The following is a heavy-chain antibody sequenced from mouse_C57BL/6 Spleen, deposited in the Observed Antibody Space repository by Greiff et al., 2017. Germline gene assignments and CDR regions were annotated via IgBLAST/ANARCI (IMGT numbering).Heavy chain of an antibody. CDR2: IDPENGDT. V-gene: IGHV14-4*01. D-gene: IGHD2-3*01. CDR1: GFNIKDDY. CDR3: TRGGDGYYVFDY. Sequence: EVKLQESGAELVRPGASVKLSCTASGFNIKDDYMHWVKQRPEQGLEWIGWIDPENGDTEYASKFQGKATITADTSSNTAYLQLSSLTSEDTDVYYCTRGGDGYYVFDYWGQGTTLTVSS. J-gene: IGHJ2*01.